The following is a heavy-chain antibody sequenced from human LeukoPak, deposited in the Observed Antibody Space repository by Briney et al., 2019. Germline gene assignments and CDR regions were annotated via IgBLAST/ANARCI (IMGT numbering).Heavy chain of an antibody. J-gene: IGHJ5*02. D-gene: IGHD3-22*01. Sequence: SETLTPTCTVSGGSISPYYWTWIRQPPGKGLEWIGYIYYNGSTIYNPSLKSRVSISLDTPKDQFSLKLSSLTSADTAVYYCARVKPNSGYYLGFDPWGQGTLLSVSS. CDR2: IYYNGST. V-gene: IGHV4-59*01. CDR1: GGSISPYY. CDR3: ARVKPNSGYYLGFDP.